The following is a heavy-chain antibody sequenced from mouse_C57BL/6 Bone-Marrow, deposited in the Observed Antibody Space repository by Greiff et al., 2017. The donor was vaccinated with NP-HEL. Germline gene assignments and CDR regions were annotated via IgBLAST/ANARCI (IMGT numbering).Heavy chain of an antibody. D-gene: IGHD1-1*01. CDR2: IHPSDSDT. CDR1: GYTFTSYW. V-gene: IGHV1-74*01. CDR3: AMRPITTVVATDYFDY. Sequence: QVQLQQPGAELVKPGASVKVSCKASGYTFTSYWLHWVKQRPGQGLEWIGRIHPSDSDTNYNQKFKGKATLTVDKSSSTAYMQLSSLTSEDSAVYYCAMRPITTVVATDYFDYWGQGTTLTVSS. J-gene: IGHJ2*01.